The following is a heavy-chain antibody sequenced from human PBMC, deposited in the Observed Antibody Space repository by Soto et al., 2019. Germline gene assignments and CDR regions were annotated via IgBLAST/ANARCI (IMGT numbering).Heavy chain of an antibody. CDR2: IQSSGYS. CDR1: GGSITNYY. J-gene: IGHJ6*02. Sequence: QVQLQESGPGLVKPSETLSLTCTVSGGSITNYYCSWFRQPPGKGLEWIGYIQSSGYSAYNLSLKRRVTMSMDTSKTQFSLMLESVTATDSAVYYCAGPGFGSLHGLVDVWGQGTTVIVSS. V-gene: IGHV4-4*09. D-gene: IGHD3-10*01. CDR3: AGPGFGSLHGLVDV.